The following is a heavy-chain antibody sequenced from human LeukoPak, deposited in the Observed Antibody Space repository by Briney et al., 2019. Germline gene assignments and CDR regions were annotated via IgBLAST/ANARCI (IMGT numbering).Heavy chain of an antibody. CDR2: INPNSGGT. Sequence: ASVKVSCKASGYTFTGYHMHWVRQAPGQGLEWMGWINPNSGGTNYAQKFQGRVTMTRDTSISTAYMELSRLRSDDTAVYYCAREVSAAIGADYYYMDVWGKGTTVTVSS. CDR3: AREVSAAIGADYYYMDV. J-gene: IGHJ6*03. D-gene: IGHD2-2*02. CDR1: GYTFTGYH. V-gene: IGHV1-2*02.